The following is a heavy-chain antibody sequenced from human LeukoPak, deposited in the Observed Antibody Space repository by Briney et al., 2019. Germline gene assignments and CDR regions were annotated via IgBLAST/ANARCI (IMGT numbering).Heavy chain of an antibody. J-gene: IGHJ6*02. CDR3: AREDPQTTVPEGMDV. CDR2: IYYSGTT. Sequence: PSETLSLTCTVSSGPISHYYESWIRQSPGKGLEGIGYIYYSGTTNYNPYLKSRVTISVDTSKNQFSLQLRSVTAADTAVYYCAREDPQTTVPEGMDVWGQGTTVTVSS. CDR1: SGPISHYY. V-gene: IGHV4-59*01. D-gene: IGHD4-17*01.